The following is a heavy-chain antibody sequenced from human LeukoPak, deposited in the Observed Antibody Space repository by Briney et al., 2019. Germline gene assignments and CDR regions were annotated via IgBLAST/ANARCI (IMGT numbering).Heavy chain of an antibody. CDR1: GFTFSSYS. CDR3: ARDHNWAFDY. V-gene: IGHV3-48*02. J-gene: IGHJ4*02. CDR2: FSSTTGAI. D-gene: IGHD1-20*01. Sequence: GGSLRLSCAASGFTFSSYSMNWVRQAPGKGLEWLSYFSSTTGAIYYADSVKGRFTISRHNAKNSLYLQMNSLRDEDTAVYYCARDHNWAFDYWGQGTLVTVSS.